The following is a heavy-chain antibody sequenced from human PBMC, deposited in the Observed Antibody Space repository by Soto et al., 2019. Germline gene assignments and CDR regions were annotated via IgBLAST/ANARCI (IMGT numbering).Heavy chain of an antibody. CDR1: GFTFDDYA. Sequence: EVQLVESGGGLVQPGRSLRLSCAASGFTFDDYAMHWVRQAPGKGLEWVSGISWNSGSIGYADSVKGRFTVSRDNAKNSLYLQVNSLSAEDTALYYCAKTIAAAGTSLDYWGQGTLVTVSS. CDR3: AKTIAAAGTSLDY. CDR2: ISWNSGSI. V-gene: IGHV3-9*01. J-gene: IGHJ4*02. D-gene: IGHD6-13*01.